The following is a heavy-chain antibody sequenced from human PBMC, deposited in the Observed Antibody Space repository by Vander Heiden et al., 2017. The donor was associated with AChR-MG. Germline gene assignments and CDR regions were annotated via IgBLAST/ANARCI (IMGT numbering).Heavy chain of an antibody. J-gene: IGHJ4*02. D-gene: IGHD5-18*01. V-gene: IGHV3-23*01. CDR2: ISGSGGST. CDR1: GFTFSSYA. CDR3: GRGYSYVIDY. Sequence: EVQLLESGGGLVQPGGSLRLSCAASGFTFSSYAMSWVRQAPGKGLEWVSAISGSGGSTYDADSVKGRFTISRDNSKNTLYLKMKSLRAEDTAVYYCGRGYSYVIDYWGQGTLVTVSS.